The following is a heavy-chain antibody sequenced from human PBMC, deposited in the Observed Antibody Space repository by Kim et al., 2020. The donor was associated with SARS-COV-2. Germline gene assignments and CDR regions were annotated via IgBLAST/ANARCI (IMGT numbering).Heavy chain of an antibody. J-gene: IGHJ6*02. V-gene: IGHV4-34*01. Sequence: KRRVTISVDTSKNQFSLKLSSVTAADTAVYYCARGRVGYYGSGRHYGMDVWGQGTTVTVSS. CDR3: ARGRVGYYGSGRHYGMDV. D-gene: IGHD3-10*01.